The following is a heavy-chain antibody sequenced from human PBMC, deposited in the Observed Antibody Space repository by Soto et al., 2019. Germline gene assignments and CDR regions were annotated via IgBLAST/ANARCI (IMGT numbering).Heavy chain of an antibody. CDR1: GFTFGDYA. Sequence: SLRLSCTASGFTFGDYAMSWVRQAPGKGLEWVGFIRSKAYGGTTEYAAPVKGRFTISRDDSKSIAYLQMNSLKTEDTAVYYCTRDPSIAVAVTYYYYGMDVWGQGTTVTVSS. D-gene: IGHD6-19*01. V-gene: IGHV3-49*04. CDR3: TRDPSIAVAVTYYYYGMDV. J-gene: IGHJ6*02. CDR2: IRSKAYGGTT.